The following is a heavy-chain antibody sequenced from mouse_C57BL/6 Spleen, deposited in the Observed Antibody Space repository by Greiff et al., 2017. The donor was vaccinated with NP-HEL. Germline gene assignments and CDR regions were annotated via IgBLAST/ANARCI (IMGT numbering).Heavy chain of an antibody. J-gene: IGHJ4*01. CDR2: ISYDGSN. Sequence: ESGPGLVKPSQSLSLTCSVTGYSITSGYYWNWIRQFPGNKLEWMGYISYDGSNNYKPSLKNRISITRDTSNNQFFLKLNSVTTEDTATYYCARGDYDVENYAMDYWGQGTSVTVSS. V-gene: IGHV3-6*01. CDR3: ARGDYDVENYAMDY. CDR1: GYSITSGYY. D-gene: IGHD2-4*01.